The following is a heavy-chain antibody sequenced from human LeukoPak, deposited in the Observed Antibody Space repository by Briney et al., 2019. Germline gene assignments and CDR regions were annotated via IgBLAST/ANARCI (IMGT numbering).Heavy chain of an antibody. Sequence: GGSLRLSCAASGFTFSNYWMTWVRQASGKGLEWVASIKQDGSEKYYVDSVKGRFTISRDNAKNSLYLQMNSLRPEDTAVYYCASPEWLPDSIDIWGQGTMVTVSS. D-gene: IGHD3-3*01. CDR1: GFTFSNYW. CDR2: IKQDGSEK. V-gene: IGHV3-7*01. J-gene: IGHJ3*02. CDR3: ASPEWLPDSIDI.